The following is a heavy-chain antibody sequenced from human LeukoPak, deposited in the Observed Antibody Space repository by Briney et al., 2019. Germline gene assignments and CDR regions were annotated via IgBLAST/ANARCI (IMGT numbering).Heavy chain of an antibody. V-gene: IGHV3-21*01. J-gene: IGHJ4*02. CDR2: ISGSSRNI. D-gene: IGHD5-18*01. CDR3: ARVFIVPDTAMVDY. Sequence: GGSLRLSCAASGFTFSSYSMNWVRQAPGKGLEWVSMISGSSRNIYYADSVKGRFTISRDNAKNSLYLQMNSLRAEDTAVYYRARVFIVPDTAMVDYWGQGTRVTVSS. CDR1: GFTFSSYS.